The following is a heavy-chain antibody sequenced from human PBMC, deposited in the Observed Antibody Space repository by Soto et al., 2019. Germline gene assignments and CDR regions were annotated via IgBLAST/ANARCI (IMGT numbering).Heavy chain of an antibody. V-gene: IGHV4-4*02. J-gene: IGHJ6*02. Sequence: QVQLQVWGTGLVKPSGTLSLTCAVSGGSISSSNWWSWVRQPPGKGLEWIGEIYHSGSTNYNPSLKSRVTISVDKSKNQFSLKLSSVTAADTAVYYCARVSGSYYYGMDVWGQGTTVTVSS. D-gene: IGHD1-26*01. CDR3: ARVSGSYYYGMDV. CDR1: GGSISSSNW. CDR2: IYHSGST.